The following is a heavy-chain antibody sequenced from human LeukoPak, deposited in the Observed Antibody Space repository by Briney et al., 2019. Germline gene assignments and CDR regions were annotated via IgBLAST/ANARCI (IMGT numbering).Heavy chain of an antibody. J-gene: IGHJ6*02. CDR1: GGSTSSYY. CDR2: IYHSGST. Sequence: PSETLSLTCTVSGGSTSSYYWSWIRQPPGEGLEWIGHIYHSGSTNYNPSLKSRVAISLDTSKNLFSLKLSSVTAADTAVYYCARDLGAKLPGAGYYYYYGMDVWGQGTTVTVSS. D-gene: IGHD2-8*02. CDR3: ARDLGAKLPGAGYYYYYGMDV. V-gene: IGHV4-59*01.